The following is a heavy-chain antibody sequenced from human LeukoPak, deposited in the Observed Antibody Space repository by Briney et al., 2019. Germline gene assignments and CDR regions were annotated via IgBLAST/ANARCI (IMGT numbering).Heavy chain of an antibody. Sequence: SETLSLTCTVAGGSISSSTYYWGWIRQPPGKGLEWIGSIYYSGSTYYNPSLKSRVTISVDTSKNQFSLKLTSVTAADTAVYYCARHSETFSVPDVWGQGTTVTVSS. CDR2: IYYSGST. CDR1: GGSISSSTYY. D-gene: IGHD3-16*01. CDR3: ARHSETFSVPDV. J-gene: IGHJ6*02. V-gene: IGHV4-39*01.